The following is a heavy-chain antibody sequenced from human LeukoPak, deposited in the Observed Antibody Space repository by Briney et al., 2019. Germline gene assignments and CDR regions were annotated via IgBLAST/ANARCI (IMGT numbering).Heavy chain of an antibody. CDR3: AKLLTYMSSSDY. CDR2: ISSDGSTT. D-gene: IGHD6-6*01. J-gene: IGHJ4*02. V-gene: IGHV3-74*01. Sequence: GGSLRLSCAASGFSFSSYWMHWVRQVPGKGLVCVSRISSDGSTTNYADSVKGRFTISRDNPKNTLYLQMNSLRPEDTAVYSRAKLLTYMSSSDYWGQGTLVTVSS. CDR1: GFSFSSYW.